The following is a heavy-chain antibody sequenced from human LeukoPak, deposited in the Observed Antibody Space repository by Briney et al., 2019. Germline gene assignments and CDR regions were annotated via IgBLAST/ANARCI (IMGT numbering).Heavy chain of an antibody. CDR1: GGSISGYY. Sequence: SETLSLTCSVAGGSISGYYWNWIRQPPGKGLEFIGYIYYSGSTNYNPSLKSRVTISVDTSKNQFSLKLSSVTAADTAVYYCARSRDSSSWYNWFDPWGQGTLVTVSS. D-gene: IGHD6-13*01. CDR3: ARSRDSSSWYNWFDP. CDR2: IYYSGST. J-gene: IGHJ5*02. V-gene: IGHV4-59*12.